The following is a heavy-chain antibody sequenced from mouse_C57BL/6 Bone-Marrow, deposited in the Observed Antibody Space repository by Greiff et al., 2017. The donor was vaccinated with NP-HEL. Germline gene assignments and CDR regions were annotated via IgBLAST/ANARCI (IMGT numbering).Heavy chain of an antibody. J-gene: IGHJ4*01. CDR1: GYSFTGYY. V-gene: IGHV1-42*01. CDR3: ARGWDGYYGYYAMDY. CDR2: INPSTGGT. D-gene: IGHD2-3*01. Sequence: VHVKQSGPELVKPGASVKISCKASGYSFTGYYMNWVKQSPEKSLEWIGEINPSTGGTTYNQKFKAKATLTVDKSSSTAYMQLKSLTSEDSAVYYCARGWDGYYGYYAMDYWGQGTSVTVSS.